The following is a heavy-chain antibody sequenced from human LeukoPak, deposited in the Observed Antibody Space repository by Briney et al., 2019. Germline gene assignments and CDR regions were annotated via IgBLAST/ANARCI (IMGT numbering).Heavy chain of an antibody. Sequence: GGSLRLSCAASGFTFSSYGMHWVRQAPGKGLEWVAAISYDGSNKYYADSVKGRFTISRDNSKNTLYLQMNSLRAEDTAVYYCAAPPRYCSGGSCHNPLDYWGQGTLVTVSS. D-gene: IGHD2-15*01. J-gene: IGHJ4*02. CDR2: ISYDGSNK. CDR1: GFTFSSYG. CDR3: AAPPRYCSGGSCHNPLDY. V-gene: IGHV3-30*03.